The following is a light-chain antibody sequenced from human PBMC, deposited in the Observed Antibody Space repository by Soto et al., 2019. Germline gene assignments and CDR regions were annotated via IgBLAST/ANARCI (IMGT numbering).Light chain of an antibody. J-gene: IGLJ1*01. V-gene: IGLV2-14*03. CDR2: DVT. CDR3: SSHTSSRSLV. CDR1: AGDVAAYNL. Sequence: QPASVSGSPGQSITISCTGSAGDVAAYNLVSWYQHHPGKAPKLLIYDVTHRPSGVSDRFSASKSGNTASLTISGLQTEDEADYYCSSHTSSRSLVFGTGTKLTVL.